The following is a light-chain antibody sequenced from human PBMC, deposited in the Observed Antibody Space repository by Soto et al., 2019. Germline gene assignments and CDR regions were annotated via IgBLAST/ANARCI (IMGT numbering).Light chain of an antibody. CDR3: QQGHSTPYT. V-gene: IGKV1-39*01. CDR2: AAS. CDR1: QNIRNY. Sequence: DIQMTQSPSSLSASVGDRVTITCRASQNIRNYLNWYQQKPGDAPKLLIYAASTLQGAVPSRFSASGSGTDFTLTISILQPEDFGTYHCQQGHSTPYTFGQGTRLEI. J-gene: IGKJ2*01.